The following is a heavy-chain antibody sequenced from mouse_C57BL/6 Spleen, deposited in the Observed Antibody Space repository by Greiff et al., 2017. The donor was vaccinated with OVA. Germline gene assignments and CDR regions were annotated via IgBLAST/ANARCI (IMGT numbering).Heavy chain of an antibody. CDR2: IYPGGGYT. CDR3: ARSGYYGSSPYFDY. V-gene: IGHV1-63*01. Sequence: VQLQQSGAELVRPGTSVKLSCKASGYTFTHYWIGWAKQRPGHGLEWIGDIYPGGGYTNYNEKFKGKATLTADKSSSTAYMQFSSLTSEDSAIYYCARSGYYGSSPYFDYWGQGTTLTVSS. CDR1: GYTFTHYW. J-gene: IGHJ2*01. D-gene: IGHD1-1*01.